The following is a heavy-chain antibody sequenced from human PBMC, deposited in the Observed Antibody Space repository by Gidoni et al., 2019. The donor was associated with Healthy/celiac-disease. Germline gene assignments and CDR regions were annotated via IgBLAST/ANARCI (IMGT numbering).Heavy chain of an antibody. D-gene: IGHD3-22*01. Sequence: QVQLQQWGAGLLKPSETLSLTCAVYGGSFSGYYWSWIRQPPGKGLEWIGEINHSGSTNYNPSLKSRVTISVDTSKNQFSLKLSSVTAADTAVYYCARVPPYYYDRKRGWFDPWGQGTLVTVSS. V-gene: IGHV4-34*01. CDR1: GGSFSGYY. CDR3: ARVPPYYYDRKRGWFDP. CDR2: INHSGST. J-gene: IGHJ5*02.